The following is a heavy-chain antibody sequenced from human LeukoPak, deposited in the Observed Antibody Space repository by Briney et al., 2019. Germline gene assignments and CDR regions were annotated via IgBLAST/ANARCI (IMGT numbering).Heavy chain of an antibody. J-gene: IGHJ6*03. CDR1: GGSISSGSYY. V-gene: IGHV4-61*02. CDR2: IYTSGST. D-gene: IGHD6-13*01. CDR3: ARRGVAAAGYYYYYMDV. Sequence: RPSETLSLTCTVSGGSISSGSYYWSWIRQPAGKGLEWIGRIYTSGSTNYNPSLKSRVTISVDTSKNHFSLKLSSVTAADTAVYYCARRGVAAAGYYYYYMDVWGKGTTVTVSS.